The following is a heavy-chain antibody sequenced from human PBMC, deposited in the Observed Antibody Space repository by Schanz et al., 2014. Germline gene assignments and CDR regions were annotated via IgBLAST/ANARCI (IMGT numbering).Heavy chain of an antibody. Sequence: QGQLVQSGPEVKEPGASVKVSCEASGGTFSSYTISWVRQAPGQGLEWMGRINAYNGDTNYAQKLQGRVTLTTDTTNSTAYMKLRHLRSDDTVVYCCARAKRYGDMDDWGQGTTVTVSS. CDR2: INAYNGDT. V-gene: IGHV1-18*01. CDR1: GGTFSSYT. CDR3: ARAKRYGDMDD. D-gene: IGHD3-10*01. J-gene: IGHJ6*02.